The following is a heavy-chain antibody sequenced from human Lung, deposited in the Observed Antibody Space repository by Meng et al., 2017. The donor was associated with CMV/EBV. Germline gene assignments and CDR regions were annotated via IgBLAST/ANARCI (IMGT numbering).Heavy chain of an antibody. Sequence: GESXKISXAASGFTFSSYGMHWARQAPGKGLEWVAFIRYDGSNKYYADSVKGRFTISRDNSKNTLYLQMNSLRAEDTAVYYCAKDGRGYSYGYGMDVWGQGTTVTVSS. CDR3: AKDGRGYSYGYGMDV. D-gene: IGHD5-18*01. CDR1: GFTFSSYG. CDR2: IRYDGSNK. V-gene: IGHV3-30*02. J-gene: IGHJ6*02.